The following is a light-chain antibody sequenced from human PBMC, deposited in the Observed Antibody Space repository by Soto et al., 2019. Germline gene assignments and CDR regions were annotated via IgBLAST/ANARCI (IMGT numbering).Light chain of an antibody. CDR3: SSYTSSITYV. J-gene: IGLJ1*01. V-gene: IGLV2-14*01. CDR2: EVT. CDR1: SSDVGTYKY. Sequence: SVLTQPASVSGSPGQSITLSCTGTSSDVGTYKYVPWYQQHQGKAPKFMIYEVTNRPLAVSNRFSGSKSGNTGSLSISGPQAEDEAEYYCSSYTSSITYVFGTATKVTVL.